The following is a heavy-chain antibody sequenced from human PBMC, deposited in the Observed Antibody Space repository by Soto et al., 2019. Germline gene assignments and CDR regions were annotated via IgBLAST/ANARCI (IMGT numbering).Heavy chain of an antibody. CDR3: ARDRAQTSLWFGEFDY. Sequence: ASVKVSCKASGYTFTKYDINWVRQATGQGLEWMGWMNPNSGNTGYAQKFQGRVTMTRDTSISTAYMELSSLRSEDTAVYYCARDRAQTSLWFGEFDYWGQGTLVTVSS. D-gene: IGHD3-10*01. CDR2: MNPNSGNT. CDR1: GYTFTKYD. V-gene: IGHV1-8*01. J-gene: IGHJ4*02.